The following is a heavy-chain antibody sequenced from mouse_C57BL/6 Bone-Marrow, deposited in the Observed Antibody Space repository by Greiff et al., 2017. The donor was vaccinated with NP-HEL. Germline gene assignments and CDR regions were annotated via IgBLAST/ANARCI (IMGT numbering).Heavy chain of an antibody. CDR3: ARKGGSSYEGFAY. CDR2: IDPANGNT. D-gene: IGHD1-1*01. V-gene: IGHV14-3*01. CDR1: GFNIKNTY. J-gene: IGHJ3*01. Sequence: EVQLVESVAELVRPGASVKLSCTASGFNIKNTYMHWVKQRPEQGLEWIGRIDPANGNTKYAPKFQGKATITADTSSNTAYLQLSSLTSEDTAIYYCARKGGSSYEGFAYWGQGTLVTVSA.